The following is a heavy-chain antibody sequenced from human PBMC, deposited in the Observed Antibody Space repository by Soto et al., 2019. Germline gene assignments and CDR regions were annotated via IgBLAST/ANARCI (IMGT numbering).Heavy chain of an antibody. CDR1: GFDFSKAW. D-gene: IGHD2-2*01. J-gene: IGHJ4*02. CDR3: ASGTGRTDFDY. Sequence: EVQLVESGGGLVKPGGSLRLSCAASGFDFSKAWMSWVRQTPWKGLERVGRLMSKNHGGTTVYTAHAKGRFAVSRDFSRNTFYLHMSSLNTEDTAVYYCASGTGRTDFDYCGQGALVTVSS. V-gene: IGHV3-15*01. CDR2: LMSKNHGGTT.